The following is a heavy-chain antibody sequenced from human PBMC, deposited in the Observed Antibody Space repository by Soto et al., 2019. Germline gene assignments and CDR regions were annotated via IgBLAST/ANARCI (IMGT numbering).Heavy chain of an antibody. CDR1: GFAFSNYW. Sequence: VGSLRLSCAASGFAFSNYWMSWVRQAPGKGLEWVANIKQDGSEKYYVDSVKGRFTISRDNAKNSLYLQMNSLRADDTAVYYCAREKFTVRGIIYYYGMDVWGQGTAVTVSS. CDR3: AREKFTVRGIIYYYGMDV. J-gene: IGHJ6*02. D-gene: IGHD3-10*01. CDR2: IKQDGSEK. V-gene: IGHV3-7*03.